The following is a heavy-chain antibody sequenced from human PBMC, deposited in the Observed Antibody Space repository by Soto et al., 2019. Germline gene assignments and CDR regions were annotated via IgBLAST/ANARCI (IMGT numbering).Heavy chain of an antibody. D-gene: IGHD2-15*01. CDR1: GFSLSTSGVG. CDR2: IYWDDDK. J-gene: IGHJ3*02. V-gene: IGHV2-5*02. Sequence: QITLKESGPTLVKPTQTLTLTCTFSGFSLSTSGVGVGWIRQPPGKALEWLALIYWDDDKRYSPSLKSRLTNTKNTSKNQVVLTITNMDPVDTATYSCAHSPGFGYSGGSPVGIWGQGTLVTVSS. CDR3: AHSPGFGYSGGSPVGI.